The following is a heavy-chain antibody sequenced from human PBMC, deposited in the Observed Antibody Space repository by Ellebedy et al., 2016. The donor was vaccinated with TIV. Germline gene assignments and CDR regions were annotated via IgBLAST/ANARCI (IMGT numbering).Heavy chain of an antibody. CDR1: GFTVSSNY. Sequence: GVSLRLSCAASGFTVSSNYMSWVRQAPGKGLEWVSVIYSGGSTYYADSVKGRFTISRDNSKNTLYLQMNSLRAEDTAVYYCARDGVLRFLEWYLDYWGQGTLVTVSS. J-gene: IGHJ4*02. V-gene: IGHV3-53*01. D-gene: IGHD3-3*01. CDR2: IYSGGST. CDR3: ARDGVLRFLEWYLDY.